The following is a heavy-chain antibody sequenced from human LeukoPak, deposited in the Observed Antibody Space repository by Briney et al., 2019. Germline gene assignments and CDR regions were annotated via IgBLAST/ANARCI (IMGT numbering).Heavy chain of an antibody. CDR3: AREPDNQYCGGDCYSGMDV. Sequence: GGSLRLSCAASGFTFSSYAMHWVRQASGKGLEWVAVISYDGSNKYYADSVKGRFTISRDNSRNTLYLQMNSLRAEDTAVYYCAREPDNQYCGGDCYSGMDVWGQGTTVTVSS. V-gene: IGHV3-30-3*01. D-gene: IGHD2-21*02. J-gene: IGHJ6*02. CDR1: GFTFSSYA. CDR2: ISYDGSNK.